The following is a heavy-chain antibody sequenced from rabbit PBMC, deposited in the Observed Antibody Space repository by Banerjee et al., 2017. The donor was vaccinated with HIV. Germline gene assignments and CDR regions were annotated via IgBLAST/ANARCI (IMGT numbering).Heavy chain of an antibody. CDR3: ARDLAGVTGWNFNL. CDR1: GSDISSNA. Sequence: QEQLEESGGDLVKPEGSLTLTCKASGSDISSNAMCWVRQAPGKGLELIACIYSSNGDKWYASWVNGRFTISRSTSLNTVDLKMTSLTVADTATYFCARDLAGVTGWNFNLWGPGTLVTVS. V-gene: IGHV1S47*01. D-gene: IGHD4-1*01. J-gene: IGHJ4*01. CDR2: IYSSNGDK.